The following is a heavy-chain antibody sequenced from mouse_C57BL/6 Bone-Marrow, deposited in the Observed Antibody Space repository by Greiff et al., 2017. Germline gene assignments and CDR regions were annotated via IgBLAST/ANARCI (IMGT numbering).Heavy chain of an antibody. Sequence: EVQLQQSGAELVRPGASVKLSCTASGFNIKDDYMHWVKQRPEQGLEWIGWIDPENGDTESASKFQGKATITADPSSNTAYLQLSSLTSEDTAVYYCTTCDDGYFYFDYWGQGTTLTVSS. J-gene: IGHJ2*01. V-gene: IGHV14-4*01. D-gene: IGHD2-3*01. CDR2: IDPENGDT. CDR3: TTCDDGYFYFDY. CDR1: GFNIKDDY.